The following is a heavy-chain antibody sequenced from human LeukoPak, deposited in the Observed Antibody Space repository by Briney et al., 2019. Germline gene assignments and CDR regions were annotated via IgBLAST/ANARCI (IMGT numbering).Heavy chain of an antibody. CDR1: GGSISSSSYD. CDR3: ANYLGADGFFDY. V-gene: IGHV4-39*01. CDR2: IYYSGTT. J-gene: IGHJ4*02. D-gene: IGHD3-10*01. Sequence: SETLSLTWTVSGGSISSSSYDWGWIRQPPGKGLEWIGSIYYSGTTYYNPSLKSRVTMSVDTSKNQFSLKLSSVTAADTAVYYCANYLGADGFFDYCRQGTLVTVSS.